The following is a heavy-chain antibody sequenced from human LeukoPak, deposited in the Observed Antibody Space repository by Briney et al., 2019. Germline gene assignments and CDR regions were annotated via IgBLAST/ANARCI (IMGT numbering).Heavy chain of an antibody. CDR3: ARDREGSRRRFGFDP. CDR2: IKQDGSEK. Sequence: GGSLRLSCAASGFTFSSYWMSWVRQAPGKGLEWVANIKQDGSEKYYVDSVKGRFTISRDNAKNSLYLQMNSLRAEDTAVCYCARDREGSRRRFGFDPWGQGTLVTVSS. CDR1: GFTFSSYW. V-gene: IGHV3-7*01. J-gene: IGHJ5*02. D-gene: IGHD6-13*01.